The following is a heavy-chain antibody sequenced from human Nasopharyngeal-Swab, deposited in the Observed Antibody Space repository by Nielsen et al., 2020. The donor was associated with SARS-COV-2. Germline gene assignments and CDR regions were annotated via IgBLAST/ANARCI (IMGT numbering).Heavy chain of an antibody. J-gene: IGHJ4*02. CDR1: GDSVSSNSAA. CDR2: TYYRSKWYN. Sequence: SQTLSLTCAISGDSVSSNSAAWNWIRQSPSRGLEWLGRTYYRSKWYNDYAVSVKSRITINPDTSKNQLSLQLNSVTPEDTAVYYCARATLWFGEFHFDYWGQGTLVTVSS. CDR3: ARATLWFGEFHFDY. D-gene: IGHD3-10*01. V-gene: IGHV6-1*01.